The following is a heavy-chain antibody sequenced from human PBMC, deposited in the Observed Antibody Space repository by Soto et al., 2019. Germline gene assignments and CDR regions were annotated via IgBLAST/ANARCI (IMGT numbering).Heavy chain of an antibody. Sequence: PGGSLRLSCAASGFTFSSYAMHWVRQAPGKGLEWVAVISYDGSNKYYADSVKGRFTISRDNSKNTLYLQMNSLRAEDTAVYYCAREGRYSSSWYMNYWGQGTLVTVYS. CDR1: GFTFSSYA. J-gene: IGHJ4*02. CDR3: AREGRYSSSWYMNY. CDR2: ISYDGSNK. V-gene: IGHV3-30-3*01. D-gene: IGHD6-13*01.